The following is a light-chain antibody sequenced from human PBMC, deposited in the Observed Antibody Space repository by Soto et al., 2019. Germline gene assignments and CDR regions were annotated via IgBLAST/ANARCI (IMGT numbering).Light chain of an antibody. CDR1: QGIGSY. Sequence: DIQLTQSPYFLSASVGGRGTITCRASQGIGSYLAWYQQKPGKAPKLLISGASTLQSGVPSRFSGSGSGTEFTLTISSLQPEDFATYYCQQYDRAPRTFGQGTKVDIK. V-gene: IGKV1-9*01. J-gene: IGKJ1*01. CDR2: GAS. CDR3: QQYDRAPRT.